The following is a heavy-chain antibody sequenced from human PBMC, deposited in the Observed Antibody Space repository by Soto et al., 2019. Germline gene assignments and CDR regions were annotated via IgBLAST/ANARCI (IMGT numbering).Heavy chain of an antibody. J-gene: IGHJ4*02. CDR3: ARTLYCGGDCFSFDY. Sequence: SETLSLTCAVSGGSISSGDWWSWVRQPPGERLEWIGEIFHSGTTNYNPSLKGRVTISVDKSKNQFSLKLSSVTAADTAVYYCARTLYCGGDCFSFDYWGQGTLVTVSS. CDR1: GGSISSGDW. D-gene: IGHD2-21*02. V-gene: IGHV4-4*02. CDR2: IFHSGTT.